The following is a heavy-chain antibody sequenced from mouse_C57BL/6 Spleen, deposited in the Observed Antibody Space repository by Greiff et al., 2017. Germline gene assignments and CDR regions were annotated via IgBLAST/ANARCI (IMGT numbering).Heavy chain of an antibody. V-gene: IGHV1-42*01. J-gene: IGHJ4*01. CDR1: GYSFTGYY. CDR2: INPSTGGT. Sequence: EVQLQQSGPELVKPGASVKISCKASGYSFTGYYMNWVKQSPEKSLEWIGEINPSTGGTTYNQKFKAKATLTVDKSSSTAYMQLKSLTSEDSAVYDCARLHYNGSSYGYAMNYWGQGTSVTVSS. CDR3: ARLHYNGSSYGYAMNY. D-gene: IGHD1-1*01.